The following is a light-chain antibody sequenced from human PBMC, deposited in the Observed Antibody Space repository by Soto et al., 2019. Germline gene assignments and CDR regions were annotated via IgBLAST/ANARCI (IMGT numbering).Light chain of an antibody. J-gene: IGKJ1*01. CDR2: GAS. Sequence: EIVLTQSPGTLSLSPGERATLSCRASQSVGSNYLAWYQQKPGQAPRLLIYGASSRATGIPDRFSGSGSGTDFTLTVSRLEPEDFAVYYCQQYGSSPETFGQGTKVDI. CDR3: QQYGSSPET. V-gene: IGKV3-20*01. CDR1: QSVGSNY.